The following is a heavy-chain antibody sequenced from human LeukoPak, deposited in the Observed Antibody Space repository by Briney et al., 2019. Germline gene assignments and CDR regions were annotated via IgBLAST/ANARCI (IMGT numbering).Heavy chain of an antibody. V-gene: IGHV1-2*02. CDR3: AREFEEEHSGYSSSFDP. Sequence: ASVKVSCKASGYTFTGYYMHWVRQAPGQGLEWMGWINPNSGGTNYAQKFQGRVTMTRDTSISTAYMELSRLRSDDTAVYYCAREFEEEHSGYSSSFDPWGQGTLVTVSS. D-gene: IGHD6-13*01. J-gene: IGHJ5*02. CDR2: INPNSGGT. CDR1: GYTFTGYY.